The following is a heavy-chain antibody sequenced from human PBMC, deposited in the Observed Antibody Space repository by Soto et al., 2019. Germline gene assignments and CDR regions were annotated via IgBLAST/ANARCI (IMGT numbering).Heavy chain of an antibody. V-gene: IGHV1-18*01. J-gene: IGHJ4*02. CDR1: GYTFTSYG. D-gene: IGHD5-18*01. CDR3: ARDVGYGLIDG. CDR2: INAYNGNT. Sequence: QVQLVQSGGEVKKPGASVKVTCKASGYTFTSYGSSWVRQAPGQGLEWMGWINAYNGNTNYAQKVQGRVTMTTDTSTSTAYMELRSLRSADTAVYHCARDVGYGLIDGWGQGTLVTVSS.